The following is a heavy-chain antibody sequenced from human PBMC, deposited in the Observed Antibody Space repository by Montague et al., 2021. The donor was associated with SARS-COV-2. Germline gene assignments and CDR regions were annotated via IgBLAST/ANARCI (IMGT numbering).Heavy chain of an antibody. CDR2: LYTSGST. J-gene: IGHJ6*02. D-gene: IGHD5-12*01. CDR1: GASVRTYY. Sequence: SETLSLTCTVSGASVRTYYWSWIRQSAGKKLEWMGRLYTSGSTYYNPSFKSRVTMSLDTSKNLFSLNLSSMTAADTAVYYCARDGADYSFAYYHEMDVWGQGRAVTVSS. CDR3: ARDGADYSFAYYHEMDV. V-gene: IGHV4-4*07.